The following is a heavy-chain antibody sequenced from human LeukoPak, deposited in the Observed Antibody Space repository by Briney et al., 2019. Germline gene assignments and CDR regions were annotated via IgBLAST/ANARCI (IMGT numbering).Heavy chain of an antibody. CDR3: TRDYGDYKGDY. CDR1: GFTFGDYA. Sequence: GSLRLSCTGSGFTFGDYAVIWVRQAPGRGLEWVGFIRSKASGGSTEYAASVKGRFTISRDDSKSIAYLQMDSLKTEDTAVYYCTRDYGDYKGDYWGQGTLVTV. D-gene: IGHD4-17*01. V-gene: IGHV3-49*04. J-gene: IGHJ4*02. CDR2: IRSKASGGST.